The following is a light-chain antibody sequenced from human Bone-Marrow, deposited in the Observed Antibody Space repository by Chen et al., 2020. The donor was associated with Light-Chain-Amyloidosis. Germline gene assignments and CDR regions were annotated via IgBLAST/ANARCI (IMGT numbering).Light chain of an antibody. CDR3: QSYDSSLSGSRV. J-gene: IGLJ3*02. CDR2: SNS. Sequence: QPVLTQPPSVPGAPGQRVTISCTGSSSNIGAGYDVHWYQQLPGTAPKLLVYSNSHRPSGIPDRFSGSKSGTSASLAITGLRAEDEADYYCQSYDSSLSGSRVFGGGTKLTVL. V-gene: IGLV1-40*01. CDR1: SSNIGAGYD.